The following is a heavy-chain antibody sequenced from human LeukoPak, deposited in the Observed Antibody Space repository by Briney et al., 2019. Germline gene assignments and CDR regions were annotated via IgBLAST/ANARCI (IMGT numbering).Heavy chain of an antibody. Sequence: PGGSLRLSCAASGFTFSSYAMHWVRQAPGKGLEWVAVISYDGSNKYYADSVKGRFTISRDNSKNTLYLQMNSLRAEDTAVYYCARVGFRSGPVVVAYFDSWGQGTLVTVSS. J-gene: IGHJ4*02. CDR2: ISYDGSNK. D-gene: IGHD2-15*01. V-gene: IGHV3-30-3*01. CDR3: ARVGFRSGPVVVAYFDS. CDR1: GFTFSSYA.